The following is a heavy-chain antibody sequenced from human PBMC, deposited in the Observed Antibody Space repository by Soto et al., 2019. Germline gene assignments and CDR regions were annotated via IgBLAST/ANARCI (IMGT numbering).Heavy chain of an antibody. D-gene: IGHD3-10*01. CDR3: ATWEDTMVRGVTKGDFDY. CDR2: FDPEDGET. CDR1: GYTLTELF. Sequence: ASVKVSCKVSGYTLTELFMHWVRQAPGKGLEWMGGFDPEDGETIYAQKFQGRVTMTEDTSTDTAYMELSSLRSEDTAVYYCATWEDTMVRGVTKGDFDYWGQGTLVTSPQ. V-gene: IGHV1-24*01. J-gene: IGHJ4*02.